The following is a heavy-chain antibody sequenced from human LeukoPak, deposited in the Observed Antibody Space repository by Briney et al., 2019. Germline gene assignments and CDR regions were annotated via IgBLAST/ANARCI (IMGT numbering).Heavy chain of an antibody. CDR2: SNPSGDST. V-gene: IGHV1-46*01. J-gene: IGHJ4*02. D-gene: IGHD1-1*01. CDR3: ARWTTTFLDY. CDR1: GYTFTNYY. Sequence: ASVKVSCKASGYTFTNYYILWVRQAPGHGLEWMGISNPSGDSTNYAQKFQGRVTMTRDTSTSTVYMDLNSLRSEDTAVYYCARWTTTFLDYWGQGTLVTVSS.